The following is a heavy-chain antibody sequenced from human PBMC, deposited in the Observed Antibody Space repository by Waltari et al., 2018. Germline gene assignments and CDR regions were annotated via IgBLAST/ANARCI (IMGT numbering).Heavy chain of an antibody. Sequence: EVEVVESGGGFIQPGGSLRLDCAVSGFLVSENDVIWVRPAPGKGREWVSIVYVPGDAHYANDVKGRFTSSRDISTNTVFLHMSGLRDEDTAVNYCALNTVTVPFPYWGRGTLVTVSS. J-gene: IGHJ4*02. CDR2: VYVPGDA. CDR3: ALNTVTVPFPY. CDR1: GFLVSEND. V-gene: IGHV3-53*01. D-gene: IGHD4-17*01.